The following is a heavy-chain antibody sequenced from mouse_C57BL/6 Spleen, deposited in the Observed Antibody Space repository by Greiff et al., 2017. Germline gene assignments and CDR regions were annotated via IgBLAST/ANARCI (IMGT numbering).Heavy chain of an antibody. Sequence: EVKLMESGGDLVKPGGSLKLSCAASGFTFSSYGMSWVRQTPDKRLEWVATISSGGSYTYYPDSVKGRFTISRDNAKNTLYLQMSSLKSEDTAMYYCARRLHSWFAYWGQGTLVTVSA. D-gene: IGHD2-10*01. CDR1: GFTFSSYG. V-gene: IGHV5-6*02. CDR2: ISSGGSYT. J-gene: IGHJ3*01. CDR3: ARRLHSWFAY.